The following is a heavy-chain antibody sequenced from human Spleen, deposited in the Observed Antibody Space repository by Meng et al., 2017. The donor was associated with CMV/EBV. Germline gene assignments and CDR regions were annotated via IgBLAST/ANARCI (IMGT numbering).Heavy chain of an antibody. CDR3: ARGIDYRNWFDP. J-gene: IGHJ5*02. V-gene: IGHV4-34*01. Sequence: TCAVYGQSLSNYYWTWIRQPPGKGLEWIGEINYSGSTNYNPSLKRRVTISVDTSKNQFSLNLKSVTAADTAVYYCARGIDYRNWFDPWGQGTLVTVSS. CDR2: INYSGST. CDR1: GQSLSNYY. D-gene: IGHD4-11*01.